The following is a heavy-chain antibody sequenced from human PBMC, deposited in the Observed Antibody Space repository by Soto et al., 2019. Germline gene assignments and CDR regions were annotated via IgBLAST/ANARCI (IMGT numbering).Heavy chain of an antibody. CDR3: AKPHRLGPYYYYGMDV. D-gene: IGHD4-17*01. Sequence: VGSLRLSCAASGFTFSSYGMHWVRQAPGKGLEWVAVISYDGSNKYYADSVKGRFTISRDNSKNTLYLQMNSLRAEDTAVYYCAKPHRLGPYYYYGMDVWGQGTTVTVSS. CDR2: ISYDGSNK. V-gene: IGHV3-30*18. J-gene: IGHJ6*02. CDR1: GFTFSSYG.